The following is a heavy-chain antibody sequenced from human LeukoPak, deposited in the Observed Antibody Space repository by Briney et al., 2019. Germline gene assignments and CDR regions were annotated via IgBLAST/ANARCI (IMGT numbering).Heavy chain of an antibody. CDR3: ARVHRYSYGSPDAFDI. D-gene: IGHD5-18*01. Sequence: ASVTVSCKASGYTFTSYGISWVRQAPGQGVEGMGWITAYNGNTTYAQKLQGRFTMTTDTSTSTAYMELRSLRSDDTAVYYCARVHRYSYGSPDAFDIWGQGTMVTVSS. V-gene: IGHV1-18*01. CDR1: GYTFTSYG. J-gene: IGHJ3*02. CDR2: ITAYNGNT.